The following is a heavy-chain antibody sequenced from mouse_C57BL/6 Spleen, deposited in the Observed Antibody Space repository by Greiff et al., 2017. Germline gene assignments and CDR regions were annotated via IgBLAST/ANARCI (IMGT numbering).Heavy chain of an antibody. Sequence: EVQLQESGPGLVKPSQSLSLTCSVTGYSITSGYYWNWIRQFPGNKLEWMGYISYDGSNNYNPSLKNRISITRDTSKNQFFLKLNSVTTEDTATYYCARDRRDGYDGYWGQGTTLTVSS. CDR2: ISYDGSN. D-gene: IGHD2-2*01. J-gene: IGHJ2*01. CDR3: ARDRRDGYDGY. CDR1: GYSITSGYY. V-gene: IGHV3-6*01.